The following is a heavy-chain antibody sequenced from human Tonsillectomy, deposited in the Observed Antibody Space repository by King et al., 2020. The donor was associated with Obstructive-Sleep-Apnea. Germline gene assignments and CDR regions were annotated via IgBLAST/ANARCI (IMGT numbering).Heavy chain of an antibody. CDR3: ARSLDCSSTSCYAGREAYYYYYGMDV. D-gene: IGHD2-2*01. CDR2: ISSSSSDT. J-gene: IGHJ6*02. Sequence: VQLVESGGGLVKPGGSLRLSCAASGFTFSDYYMSWIRQAPGKGLEWVSYISSSSSDTNYADSVKGRFTISRDNAKNSLYLQMNSLRAEDTAVYYCARSLDCSSTSCYAGREAYYYYYGMDVWGQGTTVTVSS. V-gene: IGHV3-11*06. CDR1: GFTFSDYY.